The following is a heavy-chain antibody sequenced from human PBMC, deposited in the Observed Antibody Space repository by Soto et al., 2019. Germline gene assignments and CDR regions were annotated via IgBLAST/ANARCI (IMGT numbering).Heavy chain of an antibody. D-gene: IGHD3-10*01. J-gene: IGHJ5*02. V-gene: IGHV1-18*01. CDR3: ARGVGSGAYYNQYNWFDP. Sequence: ASVKVSCKASGYTFTNYGISWVRQAPGQGLEWMGWINTYNGNTNHAQKLQGRVTMTTDTSTSTAYMELRSLRSDDTAVYYCARGVGSGAYYNQYNWFDPWGQGTLVTVS. CDR1: GYTFTNYG. CDR2: INTYNGNT.